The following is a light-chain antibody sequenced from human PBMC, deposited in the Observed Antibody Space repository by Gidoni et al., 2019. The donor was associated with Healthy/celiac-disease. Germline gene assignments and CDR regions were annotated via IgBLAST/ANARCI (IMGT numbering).Light chain of an antibody. Sequence: SYELTQPPSVSVSPGPTASITYSGDTLGDKYSCWYQQKPGQSHVLVIYQDSKRPSGIPERFSGSNSGNTATLTISGTQAMDEADYYCQAWDSSTPVVFGGGTKLTVL. CDR1: TLGDKY. J-gene: IGLJ2*01. V-gene: IGLV3-1*01. CDR2: QDS. CDR3: QAWDSSTPVV.